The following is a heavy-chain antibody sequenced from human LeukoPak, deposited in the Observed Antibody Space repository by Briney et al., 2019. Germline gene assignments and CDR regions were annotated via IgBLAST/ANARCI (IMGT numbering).Heavy chain of an antibody. D-gene: IGHD3-3*01. CDR3: ARDQGYDFWSGYYPGGVDY. Sequence: ASVKVSCKASGYTFTGYYMHWVRQAPGQGLEWMGWINPNSGGTNYAQKFQGRVTMTRDTSISTAYMELSRLRSDDTAVYYCARDQGYDFWSGYYPGGVDYWGQGILVTVSS. CDR2: INPNSGGT. CDR1: GYTFTGYY. J-gene: IGHJ4*02. V-gene: IGHV1-2*02.